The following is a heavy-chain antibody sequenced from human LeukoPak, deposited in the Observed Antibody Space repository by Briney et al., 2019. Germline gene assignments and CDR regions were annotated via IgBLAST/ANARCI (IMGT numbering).Heavy chain of an antibody. CDR1: GGTFSSYA. CDR3: AREELVEGSGWYNSFDY. J-gene: IGHJ4*02. Sequence: SVKVSCKASGGTFSSYAISWVRQAPGQGLERMGRIIPILGIANYAQKFQGRVTITADKSTSTAYMELSSLRSEDTAVYYCAREELVEGSGWYNSFDYWGQGTLVTVSS. CDR2: IIPILGIA. V-gene: IGHV1-69*04. D-gene: IGHD6-19*01.